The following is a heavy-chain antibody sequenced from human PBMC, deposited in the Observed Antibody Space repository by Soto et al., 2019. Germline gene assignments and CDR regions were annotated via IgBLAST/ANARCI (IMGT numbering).Heavy chain of an antibody. Sequence: ETLSLTCTVSGGSISNFYWSWIRQPPGKGLERIGYISSSGNTNYNPSLKSRVSISVDTSKNQFSLNLTSVTAADTGVYYCARAPMVLTRSYFDSWGQGTPVTVSS. CDR1: GGSISNFY. CDR3: ARAPMVLTRSYFDS. CDR2: ISSSGNT. D-gene: IGHD3-22*01. V-gene: IGHV4-59*01. J-gene: IGHJ4*02.